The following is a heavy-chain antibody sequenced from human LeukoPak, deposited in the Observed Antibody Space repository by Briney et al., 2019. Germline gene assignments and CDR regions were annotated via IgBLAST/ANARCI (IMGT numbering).Heavy chain of an antibody. Sequence: PGGSLRLSCAASGFTFSSYGMHWVRQAAGKGLEWVAVISYDGSNKYYADSVKGRFTISRDNSKNTLYLQMNSLRAEDTAVYYCAKDDNMVRGAPLDYWGQGTLVTVSS. D-gene: IGHD3-10*01. CDR1: GFTFSSYG. J-gene: IGHJ4*02. V-gene: IGHV3-30*18. CDR3: AKDDNMVRGAPLDY. CDR2: ISYDGSNK.